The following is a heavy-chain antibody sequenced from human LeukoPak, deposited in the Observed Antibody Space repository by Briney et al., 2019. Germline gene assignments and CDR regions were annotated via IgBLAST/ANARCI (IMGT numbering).Heavy chain of an antibody. Sequence: PSETLSLTCTVSGGSISYYYWSWIRQSPGKGLEWIGYIYYSGTTNYNPSLKSRVTISVDTSKNQFSLQLRSVTAADTAVYYCARKVARYCSGGSCPWFDPWGQGTLVTVSS. D-gene: IGHD2-15*01. CDR3: ARKVARYCSGGSCPWFDP. J-gene: IGHJ5*02. V-gene: IGHV4-59*01. CDR2: IYYSGTT. CDR1: GGSISYYY.